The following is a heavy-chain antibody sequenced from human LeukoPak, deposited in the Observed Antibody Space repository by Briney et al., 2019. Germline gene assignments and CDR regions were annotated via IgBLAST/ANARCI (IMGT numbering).Heavy chain of an antibody. CDR2: MNPNSGNT. J-gene: IGHJ4*02. CDR1: GYTFTSYD. D-gene: IGHD2-2*01. CDR3: ARGTRDCSSTSCLYYFDY. V-gene: IGHV1-8*03. Sequence: ASVKVSCKASGYTFTSYDINWVRQATGQGLGWMGWMNPNSGNTGYAQKFQGRVTITRNTSISTAYMELSSLRSEDTAVYYCARGTRDCSSTSCLYYFDYWGQGTLVTVSS.